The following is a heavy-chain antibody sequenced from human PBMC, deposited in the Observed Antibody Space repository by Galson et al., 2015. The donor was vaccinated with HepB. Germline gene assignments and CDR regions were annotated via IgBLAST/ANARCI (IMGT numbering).Heavy chain of an antibody. V-gene: IGHV1-69*06. J-gene: IGHJ4*02. CDR3: ARGTYYDIWYGYYFDS. Sequence: SVKVSCKAPRDTFNTHAVTWVRQAPGQGLEWMGGISPIYGSANYAQKFQGRVTMTADSSTNTAFLELSSLRSEDTAVYYCARGTYYDIWYGYYFDSWGQGTLVTVSS. CDR1: RDTFNTHA. D-gene: IGHD3-3*01. CDR2: ISPIYGSA.